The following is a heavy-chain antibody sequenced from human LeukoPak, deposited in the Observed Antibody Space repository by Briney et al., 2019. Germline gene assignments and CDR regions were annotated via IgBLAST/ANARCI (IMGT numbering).Heavy chain of an antibody. CDR2: ISDDGRTT. Sequence: GGSLRLSCAVSGFIFSSYWMHWVRQVPGRGLVWVSRISDDGRTTSYADSVKGRFTISRDNAKNMLYLQMNSLRDEDTAVYYCGTGLDVWGQGTTVTVSS. V-gene: IGHV3-74*01. CDR1: GFIFSSYW. CDR3: GTGLDV. J-gene: IGHJ6*02.